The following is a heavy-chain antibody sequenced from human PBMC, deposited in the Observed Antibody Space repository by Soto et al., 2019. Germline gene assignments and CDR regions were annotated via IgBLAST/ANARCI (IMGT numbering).Heavy chain of an antibody. CDR2: SFPNGNT. D-gene: IGHD1-1*01. CDR1: RGYVNTFQ. Sequence: SETVSLTCTVSRGYVNTFQWSWVRQPAGKGLEWIGLSFPNGNTDYSPYLKSRVTLSVDTSKNQISLNLTSVTAADMAVYYCAREGSQSAYNFAIGIQIWSFHXWGQGLPVTVSX. J-gene: IGHJ5*02. V-gene: IGHV4-4*07. CDR3: AREGSQSAYNFAIGIQIWSFHX.